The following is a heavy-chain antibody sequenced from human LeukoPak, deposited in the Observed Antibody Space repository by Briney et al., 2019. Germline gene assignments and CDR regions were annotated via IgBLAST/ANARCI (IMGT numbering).Heavy chain of an antibody. V-gene: IGHV4-34*01. CDR2: INHSGST. D-gene: IGHD4-17*01. J-gene: IGHJ6*02. CDR3: ARYGDYGYYYGMDV. Sequence: SETLSLTCAVYGGSFSGYYWSWLRQPPGKGLEWIGEINHSGSTNYNPSLKSRVTISVDTSKNQFSLKLSSVTAADTAVYYCARYGDYGYYYGMDVWGQGTTVTVSS. CDR1: GGSFSGYY.